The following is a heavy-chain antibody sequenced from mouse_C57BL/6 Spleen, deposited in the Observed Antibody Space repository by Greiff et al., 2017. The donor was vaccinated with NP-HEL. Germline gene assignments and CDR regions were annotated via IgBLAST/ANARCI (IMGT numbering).Heavy chain of an antibody. CDR3: ARIYYGPSYAMDY. CDR1: GFNIKNTY. Sequence: EVQGVESVAELVRPGASVKLSCTASGFNIKNTYMHWVKQRPEQGLEWIGRIDPANGNTKYAPKFQGKATITADTSSNTAYLQLSSLTSEDTAIYYCARIYYGPSYAMDYWGQGTSVTVSS. V-gene: IGHV14-3*01. D-gene: IGHD2-1*01. J-gene: IGHJ4*01. CDR2: IDPANGNT.